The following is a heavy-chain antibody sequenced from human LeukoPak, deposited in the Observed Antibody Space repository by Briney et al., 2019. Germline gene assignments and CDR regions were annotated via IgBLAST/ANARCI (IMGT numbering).Heavy chain of an antibody. J-gene: IGHJ4*02. CDR1: GFTFSSYA. Sequence: GGSLRLSCAASGFTFSSYAMSWVRQAPGRGLEWASAISGSGGSTYYADSVKGRFTISRDNSKNTLYLQMNSLRAEDTAVYYCASPKYSSAWFFDYWGQGTLVTVSS. D-gene: IGHD6-19*01. V-gene: IGHV3-23*01. CDR2: ISGSGGST. CDR3: ASPKYSSAWFFDY.